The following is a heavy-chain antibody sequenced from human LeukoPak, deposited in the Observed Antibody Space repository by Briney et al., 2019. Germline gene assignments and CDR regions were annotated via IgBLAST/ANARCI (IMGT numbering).Heavy chain of an antibody. D-gene: IGHD5-12*01. CDR3: AKRGKGGYDYGVDY. J-gene: IGHJ4*02. V-gene: IGHV3-11*01. Sequence: GGSLRLSCAASGFSFSDYYMSWIRQSPGKGLEWLSYVSSSGAAVHYADSVKGRFTISRDNSKNTLYLQMNSLRAEDTAVYYCAKRGKGGYDYGVDYWGQGTLVTVSS. CDR1: GFSFSDYY. CDR2: VSSSGAAV.